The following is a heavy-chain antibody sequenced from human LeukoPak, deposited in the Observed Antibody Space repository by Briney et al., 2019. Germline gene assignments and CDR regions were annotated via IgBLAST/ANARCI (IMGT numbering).Heavy chain of an antibody. CDR3: ARDSEMAFDI. Sequence: PGGSLRLSCAASGFTFSSYAMSWVRQAPGKGLEWVSGLGGSGSSTYYADSVKGRFTISRDSSKNTLYLQMNSLRAEDTAVYYCARDSEMAFDIWGQGTKVTVSS. J-gene: IGHJ3*02. D-gene: IGHD5-24*01. V-gene: IGHV3-23*01. CDR2: LGGSGSST. CDR1: GFTFSSYA.